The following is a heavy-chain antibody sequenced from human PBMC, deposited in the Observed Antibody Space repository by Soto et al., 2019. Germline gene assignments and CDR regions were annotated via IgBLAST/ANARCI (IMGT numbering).Heavy chain of an antibody. CDR3: ARDSGSYMYVSD. CDR2: VSAYNGET. Sequence: QVQLVQSGAEVKKPGASVKVSCKASGYTFTSSGFSWVRQAPGQGLEWMAWVSAYNGETHYAQKFQGRGTMTTDTSASTSYMELRSLRSDDTAVYYCARDSGSYMYVSDWGKGSLVTVAS. J-gene: IGHJ1*01. CDR1: GYTFTSSG. V-gene: IGHV1-18*01. D-gene: IGHD1-26*01.